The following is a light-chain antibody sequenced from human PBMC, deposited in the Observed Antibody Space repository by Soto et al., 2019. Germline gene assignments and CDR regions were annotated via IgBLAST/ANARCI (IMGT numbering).Light chain of an antibody. Sequence: SYELTQPPSLSVSPGQTAIITCSGDDLGDKYVSWYQQKAGQSPVMVISQDDKRPSGIPERFSGSNSGDTATLTISATQSLDEADYYCQTWDNGVIFGGGTKLTVL. CDR2: QDD. CDR1: DLGDKY. CDR3: QTWDNGVI. V-gene: IGLV3-1*01. J-gene: IGLJ2*01.